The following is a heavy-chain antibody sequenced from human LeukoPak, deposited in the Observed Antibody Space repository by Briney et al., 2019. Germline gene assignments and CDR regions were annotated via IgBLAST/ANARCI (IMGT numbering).Heavy chain of an antibody. CDR1: GFTFSNAW. D-gene: IGHD6-19*01. CDR2: TKSKTDGSTT. CDR3: TTLYSSGASSFDY. J-gene: IGHJ4*02. V-gene: IGHV3-15*01. Sequence: GGSLTLSCAASGFTFSNAWMRWVRQAPRQGRQWVGRTKSKTDGSTTYYAAPVKGRFTISRNDSKHTLYLQMNSLKTEDTAVYYCTTLYSSGASSFDYWGQGTLVTVSS.